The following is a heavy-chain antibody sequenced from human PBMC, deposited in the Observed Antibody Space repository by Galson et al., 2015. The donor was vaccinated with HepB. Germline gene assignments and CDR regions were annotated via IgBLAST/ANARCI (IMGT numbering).Heavy chain of an antibody. V-gene: IGHV1-18*01. CDR1: GFTFTTYG. CDR3: VTGYGGLRYFQY. Sequence: SVKVSCKASGFTFTTYGVSWVRQAPGQGLEWMGWISAYNGNTKYAQKFQGRVAVTTDTSTNTGYMDLRSLRSDDTAVHYCVTGYGGLRYFQYWGRGTLVTVSS. J-gene: IGHJ1*01. CDR2: ISAYNGNT. D-gene: IGHD3-10*01.